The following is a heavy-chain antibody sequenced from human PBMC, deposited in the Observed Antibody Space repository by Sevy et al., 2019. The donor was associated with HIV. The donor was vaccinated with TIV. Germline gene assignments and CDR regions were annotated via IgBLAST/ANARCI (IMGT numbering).Heavy chain of an antibody. CDR1: YGAFSGYY. CDR3: ARSPPVVVVPGAPSWFDP. CDR2: INESGIT. Sequence: SETLSLTCAVHYGAFSGYYWNWIRQVPGKGLEWIGEINESGITYYNPSLKSRVTISVDMSKKQFSLKLNSVTAVDSAVYFCARSPPVVVVPGAPSWFDPWGQGTLVTVSS. V-gene: IGHV4-34*01. D-gene: IGHD2-2*01. J-gene: IGHJ5*02.